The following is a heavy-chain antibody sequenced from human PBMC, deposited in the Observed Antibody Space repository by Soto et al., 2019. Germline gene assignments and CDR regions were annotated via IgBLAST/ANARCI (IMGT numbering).Heavy chain of an antibody. Sequence: GASVKVSCKASGYSLTSYYMHWVRRAPGQGLEWMGITNPSDGSTNYARKFQGRVTITSDTSTSTAYMEMASLRSEDTALSYCAGGVLEYSSSSMDYWGQGTLVTVSS. V-gene: IGHV1-46*01. CDR2: TNPSDGST. J-gene: IGHJ4*02. CDR1: GYSLTSYY. D-gene: IGHD6-6*01. CDR3: AGGVLEYSSSSMDY.